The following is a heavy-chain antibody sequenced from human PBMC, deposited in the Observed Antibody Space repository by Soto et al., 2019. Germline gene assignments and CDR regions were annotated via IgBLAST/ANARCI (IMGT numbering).Heavy chain of an antibody. D-gene: IGHD3-22*01. V-gene: IGHV4-34*01. CDR3: ARGPLYYYDSSGYSSARRNYYYYGMDV. Sequence: PSETLSLTCGVYGGSFSGYYWSWIRQPPGKGLEWIGEINHSGSTNYNPSLKSRVTISVDTSKNQFSLKLSSVTAADTAVYYCARGPLYYYDSSGYSSARRNYYYYGMDVWGQGTTVTVSS. CDR2: INHSGST. CDR1: GGSFSGYY. J-gene: IGHJ6*02.